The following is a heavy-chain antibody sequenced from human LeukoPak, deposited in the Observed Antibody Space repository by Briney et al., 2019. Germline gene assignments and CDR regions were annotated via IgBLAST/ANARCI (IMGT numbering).Heavy chain of an antibody. CDR2: IYYSGRT. CDR3: AKHGTISSESYFDY. J-gene: IGHJ4*02. V-gene: IGHV4-59*08. D-gene: IGHD1-14*01. Sequence: SETLSLTCTVSGGSVSSYYWSWIRQPPGKGLEWIGYIYYSGRTNYNPSLKSRVIISVDTSKNQFSLKLSSVTAADTAVYYCAKHGTISSESYFDYWGQGALVTVSS. CDR1: GGSVSSYY.